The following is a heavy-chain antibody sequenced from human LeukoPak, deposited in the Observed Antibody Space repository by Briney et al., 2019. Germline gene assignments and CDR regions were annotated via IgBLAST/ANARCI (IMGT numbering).Heavy chain of an antibody. J-gene: IGHJ6*02. CDR1: GFTFDDYA. V-gene: IGHV3-9*01. CDR2: ISWNSGSI. CDR3: ARAAYGSTDV. D-gene: IGHD3-10*01. Sequence: GGSLRLSCAASGFTFDDYAMHWVRQAPGKGLEWVSGISWNSGSIGYADSVKGRFTISRDNAKNSLYLQMNSLRAEDTAVYYCARAAYGSTDVWGQGTTVTVSS.